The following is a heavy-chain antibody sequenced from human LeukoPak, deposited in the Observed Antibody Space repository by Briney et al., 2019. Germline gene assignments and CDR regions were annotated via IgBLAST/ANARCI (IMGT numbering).Heavy chain of an antibody. CDR1: GGSINGYW. J-gene: IGHJ5*02. D-gene: IGHD6-13*01. Sequence: PSETLSLTCTVSGGSINGYWWSWIRQPPGKGLEWIGYIYYSGGTNYNPSLNSRVSISVDTSKNQFSLNLNSVTAAHTAVYYCAGLHFAAAEEFGPWGQGTLVTVSS. CDR2: IYYSGGT. V-gene: IGHV4-59*08. CDR3: AGLHFAAAEEFGP.